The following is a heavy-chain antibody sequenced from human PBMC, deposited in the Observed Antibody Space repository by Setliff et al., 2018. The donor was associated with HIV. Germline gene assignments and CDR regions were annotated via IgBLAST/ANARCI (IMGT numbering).Heavy chain of an antibody. J-gene: IGHJ4*02. Sequence: SETLSLTCAVSGFSISSGYYWGWIRQPPGKGLEWIGIIYHSGSTFYTPSLKSRVDISIDTSTRVFSLNLNSATAADTAMYYCARFAGSSWIDYWGQGALVTVSS. D-gene: IGHD6-13*01. CDR1: GFSISSGYY. V-gene: IGHV4-38-2*01. CDR3: ARFAGSSWIDY. CDR2: IYHSGST.